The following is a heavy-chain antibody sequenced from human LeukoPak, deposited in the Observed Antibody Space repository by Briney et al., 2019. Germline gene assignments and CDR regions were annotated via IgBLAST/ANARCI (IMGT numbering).Heavy chain of an antibody. J-gene: IGHJ6*02. Sequence: GGSLRLSCAASGFTFSSYAMTWVRQAPGKGLEWVSAISGSGRSTYYADSVKGRFAISRDNSKNTLHLEMNSLRAGDTAVYYCAKDGAGAVATGGSSYYYYAMDVWGQGTTVTVSS. CDR1: GFTFSSYA. D-gene: IGHD5-12*01. CDR3: AKDGAGAVATGGSSYYYYAMDV. V-gene: IGHV3-23*01. CDR2: ISGSGRST.